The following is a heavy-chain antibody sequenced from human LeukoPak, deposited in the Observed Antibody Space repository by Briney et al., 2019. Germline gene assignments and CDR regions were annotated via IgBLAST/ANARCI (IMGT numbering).Heavy chain of an antibody. CDR2: ISVCTGDR. D-gene: IGHD3-10*01. V-gene: IGHV1-18*01. CDR1: GYNFRGYD. Sequence: GASVKVSCKASGYNFRGYDITWVRQAPGQGLEWMGWISVCTGDRKYAQNIQGRVTMTTDTSTNTAYMELRSLRSDDTAVYYCARLLWFGELSPGHWGQGTLVTVSS. J-gene: IGHJ4*02. CDR3: ARLLWFGELSPGH.